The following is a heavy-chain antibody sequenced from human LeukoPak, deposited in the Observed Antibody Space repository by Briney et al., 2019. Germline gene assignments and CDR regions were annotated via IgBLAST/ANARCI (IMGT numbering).Heavy chain of an antibody. CDR2: ISAYNGNT. Sequence: ASVKVSCKASGYTFTSYGISWVRQAPGQGLEWMGWISAYNGNTNYAQKLQGRVTMTTDTSTSTAYMELRSLRSDDTAVYYCARVLRYIVPAAHFDYWGQGTLVTVSS. CDR3: ARVLRYIVPAAHFDY. D-gene: IGHD2-15*01. J-gene: IGHJ4*02. V-gene: IGHV1-18*01. CDR1: GYTFTSYG.